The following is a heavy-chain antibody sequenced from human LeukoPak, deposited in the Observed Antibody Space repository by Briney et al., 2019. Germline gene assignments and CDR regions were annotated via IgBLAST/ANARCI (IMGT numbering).Heavy chain of an antibody. V-gene: IGHV3-48*03. CDR2: ISSSGSTI. D-gene: IGHD2-8*01. Sequence: GGSLRLSCAASGFTFSGYEMNWVRQAPGKGLGWVSYISSSGSTIYYADSVKGRFAISRDNAKNSLYLQMDSLRDEDTAVYYCARDLRGTLMVNKGGYWGQGTLVTVSS. CDR1: GFTFSGYE. J-gene: IGHJ4*02. CDR3: ARDLRGTLMVNKGGY.